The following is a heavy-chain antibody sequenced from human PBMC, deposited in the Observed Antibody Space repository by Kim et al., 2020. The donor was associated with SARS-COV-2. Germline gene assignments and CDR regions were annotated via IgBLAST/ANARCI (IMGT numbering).Heavy chain of an antibody. CDR3: AKMAGSGSYYKDAFDI. CDR1: GFTFSSYG. Sequence: GWSLRLSCAASGFTFSSYGMHWVRQAPGKGLEWVAVISYDGSNKYYADSVKGRFTISRDNSKNTLYLQMNSLRAEDTAVYYCAKMAGSGSYYKDAFDIWGQGTMVTVSS. D-gene: IGHD3-10*01. CDR2: ISYDGSNK. V-gene: IGHV3-30*18. J-gene: IGHJ3*02.